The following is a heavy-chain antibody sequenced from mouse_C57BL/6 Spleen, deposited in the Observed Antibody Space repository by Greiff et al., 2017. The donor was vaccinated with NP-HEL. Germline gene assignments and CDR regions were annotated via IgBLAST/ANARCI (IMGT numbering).Heavy chain of an antibody. Sequence: QVQLKQSGAELVRPGASVTLSCKASGYTFTDYEMHWVKQTPVHGLEWIGAIDPETGGTAYNQKFKGKAILTADKSSSTAYMELRSLTSEDSADYYCTRDSSGYEDYYFDYWGQGTTLTVSS. V-gene: IGHV1-15*01. CDR3: TRDSSGYEDYYFDY. CDR2: IDPETGGT. CDR1: GYTFTDYE. D-gene: IGHD3-2*02. J-gene: IGHJ2*01.